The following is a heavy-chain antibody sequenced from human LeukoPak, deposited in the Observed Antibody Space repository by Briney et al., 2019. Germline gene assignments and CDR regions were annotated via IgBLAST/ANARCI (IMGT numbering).Heavy chain of an antibody. D-gene: IGHD4-17*01. V-gene: IGHV3-30*04. CDR3: ARDRGDYFGPLDY. CDR1: GFTFSSYA. Sequence: GGSLRLACAASGFTFSSYAMHSVRQAPGKGLEWVAVISYGGSNKYYADSVKGRFTISRDNSKNTLYLQMNSLRAEDTAVYYCARDRGDYFGPLDYWGQGTLVTVSS. J-gene: IGHJ4*02. CDR2: ISYGGSNK.